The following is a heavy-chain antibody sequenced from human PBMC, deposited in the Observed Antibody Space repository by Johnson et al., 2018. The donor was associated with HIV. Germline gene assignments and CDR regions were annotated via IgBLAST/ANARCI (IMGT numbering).Heavy chain of an antibody. V-gene: IGHV3-66*03. J-gene: IGHJ3*02. CDR1: GLTVSSSY. Sequence: VQLVESGGGLIQPGGSLRLSCAASGLTVSSSYMSWVRQAPGKGLEWVSVIYSGGGTYYVDSVKGRFTISRDNSKNTLYLQMNSLRAEDTAVYYCARDITAARPSAFDIWGQGTMVTVSS. CDR3: ARDITAARPSAFDI. CDR2: IYSGGGT. D-gene: IGHD6-6*01.